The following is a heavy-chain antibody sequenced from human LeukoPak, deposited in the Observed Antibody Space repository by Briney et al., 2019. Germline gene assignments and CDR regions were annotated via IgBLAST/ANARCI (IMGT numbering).Heavy chain of an antibody. CDR1: GYSFTSHW. J-gene: IGHJ4*02. Sequence: KIGESLKISCKASGYSFTSHWIGWVRQMPGKGLEWMGIIHPGDSDTRYSPSFQGQVTISADKSISTAYLQWSSLKASDTAMYYCARLPRIFGVVFVLAFDNWGQGTLVTVSS. CDR2: IHPGDSDT. D-gene: IGHD3-3*01. CDR3: ARLPRIFGVVFVLAFDN. V-gene: IGHV5-51*01.